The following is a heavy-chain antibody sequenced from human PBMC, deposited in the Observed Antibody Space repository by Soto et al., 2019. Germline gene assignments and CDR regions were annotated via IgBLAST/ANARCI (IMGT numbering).Heavy chain of an antibody. CDR2: IYPGDSDT. J-gene: IGHJ2*01. CDR1: GYSFTSYW. V-gene: IGHV5-51*01. Sequence: EVQLVQSGAEVKKPGESLKISCKGSGYSFTSYWIGWVRQMPGKGLEWMGIIYPGDSDTRYSPSFQGQVTISADKSISTAYLQWSSLKASDTAMYYCARPPPGIAAAGTDPGWYFDLWGRGTLVTVSS. D-gene: IGHD6-13*01. CDR3: ARPPPGIAAAGTDPGWYFDL.